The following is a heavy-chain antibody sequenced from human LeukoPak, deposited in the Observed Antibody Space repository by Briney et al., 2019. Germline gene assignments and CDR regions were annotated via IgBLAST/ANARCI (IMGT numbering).Heavy chain of an antibody. CDR1: GYTFTSYA. Sequence: GRSLRLSCAASGYTFTSYAMNWVRQAPGQGLEWMGWINTNTGNPTYAQGFTGRFVFSLDTSVSTAYLQISSLKAEDTAVYYCASTYGSGSYYTPDYWGQGTLVTVSS. D-gene: IGHD3-10*01. CDR2: INTNTGNP. CDR3: ASTYGSGSYYTPDY. V-gene: IGHV7-4-1*02. J-gene: IGHJ4*02.